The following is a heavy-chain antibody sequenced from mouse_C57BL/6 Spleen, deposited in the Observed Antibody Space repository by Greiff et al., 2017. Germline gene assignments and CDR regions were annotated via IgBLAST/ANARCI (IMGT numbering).Heavy chain of an antibody. CDR1: GFSLTSYG. D-gene: IGHD3-2*02. CDR3: AEQAEDHWYFDV. CDR2: ICGDGST. V-gene: IGHV2-3*01. J-gene: IGHJ1*03. Sequence: VLLVESGPGLVAPSQSLSITCTVSGFSLTSYGVSWVRQPPGKGLEWLGVICGDGSTTYHSAIRTRQSSGKDNSKSQVFLKLNSLQTDDTATYYCAEQAEDHWYFDVWGTGTTVTVSS.